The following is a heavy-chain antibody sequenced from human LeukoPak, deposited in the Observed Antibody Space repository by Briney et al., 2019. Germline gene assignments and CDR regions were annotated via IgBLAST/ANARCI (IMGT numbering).Heavy chain of an antibody. V-gene: IGHV3-23*01. D-gene: IGHD3-10*01. J-gene: IGHJ3*02. CDR2: ISGSGGST. CDR1: GFTFSSYA. CDR3: AKSLGIIWFGELFDAFDI. Sequence: GRSLRLSCAASGFTFSSYAMSWVRQAPGKGLEWVSAISGSGGSTYYADSVKGRFTISRDNSKNTLYLQMNSLRAEDTAVYYCAKSLGIIWFGELFDAFDIWGQGTMVTVSS.